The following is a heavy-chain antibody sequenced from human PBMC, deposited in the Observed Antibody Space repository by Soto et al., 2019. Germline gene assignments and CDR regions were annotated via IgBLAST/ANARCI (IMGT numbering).Heavy chain of an antibody. CDR2: IGTAGDT. CDR1: GFTFSSYD. D-gene: IGHD2-2*01. V-gene: IGHV3-13*01. CDR3: AKDVVPAAHYYYYMDV. Sequence: GGSLRLSCAASGFTFSSYDMHWVRQATGKGLEWVSAIGTAGDTYCPGSVKGRFTISRDNAKNTLYLQMNSLRAEDTAVYYCAKDVVPAAHYYYYMDVWGKGTTVTVSS. J-gene: IGHJ6*03.